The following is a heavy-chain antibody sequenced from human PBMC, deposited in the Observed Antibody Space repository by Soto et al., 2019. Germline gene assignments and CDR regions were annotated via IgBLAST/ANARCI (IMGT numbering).Heavy chain of an antibody. Sequence: QVQLVQSGAEVKKPASSVKVSCKAPGGTFSTYAISWVRQAPGQGLEWMGGIIPMFGTANYAQRFQDRVTITADESTNTVYMELSRLRSEDTAVYFCASGIQLWLRRIHNGYSGWGQGTLVTVSS. CDR1: GGTFSTYA. V-gene: IGHV1-69*12. CDR2: IIPMFGTA. CDR3: ASGIQLWLRRIHNGYSG. J-gene: IGHJ4*02. D-gene: IGHD5-18*01.